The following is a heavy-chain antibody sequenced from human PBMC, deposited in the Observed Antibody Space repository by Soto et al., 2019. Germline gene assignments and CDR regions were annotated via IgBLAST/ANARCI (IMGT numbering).Heavy chain of an antibody. D-gene: IGHD2-15*01. CDR3: AKLAPIVVVVAATRRWFDP. Sequence: LRLSCAASGFTFSSYGMHWVRQAPGKGLEWVAVISYDGSNKYYADSVKGRFTISRDNSKNTLYLQMNSLRAEDTAVYYCAKLAPIVVVVAATRRWFDPWGQGTLVTVSS. V-gene: IGHV3-30*18. CDR2: ISYDGSNK. CDR1: GFTFSSYG. J-gene: IGHJ5*02.